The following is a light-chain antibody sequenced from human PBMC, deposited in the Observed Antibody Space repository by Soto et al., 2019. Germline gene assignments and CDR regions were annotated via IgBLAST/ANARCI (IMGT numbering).Light chain of an antibody. Sequence: QSVLTQPPSASGTPGQRVTISCSGSSSNIGSNAVNWYQHLPGTAPKLLIYSNDQRPSGVPDRFSGSKSGTSASLAISGLQSEDEADYYCAAWKNGLYGPVFGGGTKVTVL. CDR1: SSNIGSNA. CDR2: SND. V-gene: IGLV1-44*01. J-gene: IGLJ3*02. CDR3: AAWKNGLYGPV.